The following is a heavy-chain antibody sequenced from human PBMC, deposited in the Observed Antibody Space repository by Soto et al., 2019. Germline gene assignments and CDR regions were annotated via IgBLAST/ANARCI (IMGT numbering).Heavy chain of an antibody. V-gene: IGHV1-18*04. D-gene: IGHD3-22*01. CDR1: GYSFATYG. J-gene: IGHJ5*02. CDR2: ISAHNGDT. Sequence: QVKLVQSGAEVKKPGASVKVSCKASGYSFATYGFSWVRQAPGQGLECVGWISAHNGDTHYSQKFQGRVTLTTDTATNTGYMELRSLTSDDTAVYFCATEPIYYNDGSGYYPLGPWGQGTLVTVTS. CDR3: ATEPIYYNDGSGYYPLGP.